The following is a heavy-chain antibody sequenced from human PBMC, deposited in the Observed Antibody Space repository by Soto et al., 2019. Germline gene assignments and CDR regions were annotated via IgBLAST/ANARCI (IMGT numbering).Heavy chain of an antibody. CDR1: GGSISSSSYY. J-gene: IGHJ4*02. D-gene: IGHD1-26*01. Sequence: PPETLSLTCTVSGGSISSSSYYWGWIHQPPGKGLEWIGSIYYSGSTYYNPSLKSRVTISVDTSKNQFSLKLSSVTAADTAVYYCARPSGSYYENHYFDYWGQGTLVTVSS. CDR3: ARPSGSYYENHYFDY. CDR2: IYYSGST. V-gene: IGHV4-39*01.